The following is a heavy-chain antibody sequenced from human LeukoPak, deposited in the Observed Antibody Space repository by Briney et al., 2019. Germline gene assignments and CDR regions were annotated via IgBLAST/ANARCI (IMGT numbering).Heavy chain of an antibody. CDR3: ARDLEVNSYYYDSSGYFNWFDP. D-gene: IGHD3-22*01. Sequence: ASVKVSCKASGYTFTSYGISWVRQAPGQGLEWMGWISAYNGNTNYAQKFQGRVTITTDESTSTAYMELSSLRSEDTAVYYCARDLEVNSYYYDSSGYFNWFDPWGQGTLVTVSS. CDR1: GYTFTSYG. V-gene: IGHV1-18*01. J-gene: IGHJ5*02. CDR2: ISAYNGNT.